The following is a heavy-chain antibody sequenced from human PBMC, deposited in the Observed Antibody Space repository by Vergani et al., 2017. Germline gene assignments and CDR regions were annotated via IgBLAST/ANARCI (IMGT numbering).Heavy chain of an antibody. J-gene: IGHJ4*02. CDR1: GGTFSSYA. V-gene: IGHV5-10-1*01. Sequence: VQLVQSGAEVKKPGSSVKVSCKASGGTFSSYAISWVRQMPGKGLEWMGRIDPSDSYTNYSPSFQGHVTISADKSISTAYLQWSSLRSEDTAVYYCARGEADSIAAAGSYFDYWGQGTLVTVSS. D-gene: IGHD6-13*01. CDR3: ARGEADSIAAAGSYFDY. CDR2: IDPSDSYT.